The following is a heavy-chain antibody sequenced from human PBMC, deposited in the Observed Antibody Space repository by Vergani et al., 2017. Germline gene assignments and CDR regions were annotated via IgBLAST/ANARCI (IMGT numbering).Heavy chain of an antibody. CDR2: VDPEDGET. Sequence: EVQLVQSVAEVKKPGATMKISCKVSGYTFTDHYMHWVKQAPGKGLEWMGLVDPEDGETIYAEKFKGRVTIAADTSTDTAHLELSSLRYEDTAVYYCATPQAVTTGGMEVWGQGTTVIVS. CDR1: GYTFTDHY. V-gene: IGHV1-69-2*01. J-gene: IGHJ6*02. D-gene: IGHD4-17*01. CDR3: ATPQAVTTGGMEV.